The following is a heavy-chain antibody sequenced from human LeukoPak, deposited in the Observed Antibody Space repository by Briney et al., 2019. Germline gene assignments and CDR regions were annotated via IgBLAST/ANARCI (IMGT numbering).Heavy chain of an antibody. J-gene: IGHJ2*01. CDR3: ASLGSGRFFDL. D-gene: IGHD3-16*01. Sequence: SETLSLTCSVSGGSISDFYWSWIRQPAGKGLEWIGRIYTSGNTKYNSSLKSRVTMSVDTSKNQFSLKLKSVTAADTAVYFCASLGSGRFFDLWGRGTLVTVSS. V-gene: IGHV4-4*07. CDR1: GGSISDFY. CDR2: IYTSGNT.